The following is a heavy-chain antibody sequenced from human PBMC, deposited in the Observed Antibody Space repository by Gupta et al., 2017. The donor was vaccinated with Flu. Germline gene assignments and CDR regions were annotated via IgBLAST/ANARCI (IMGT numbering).Heavy chain of an antibody. V-gene: IGHV1-2*02. J-gene: IGHJ4*02. CDR2: INPNSGGT. D-gene: IGHD3-9*01. CDR3: ARETGDILTGYYDNFDY. Sequence: GQGLEWMGWINPNSGGTNYAQKFQGRVTMTRDTSISTAYMELSRLRSDDTAVYYCARETGDILTGYYDNFDYWGQGTLVTVSS.